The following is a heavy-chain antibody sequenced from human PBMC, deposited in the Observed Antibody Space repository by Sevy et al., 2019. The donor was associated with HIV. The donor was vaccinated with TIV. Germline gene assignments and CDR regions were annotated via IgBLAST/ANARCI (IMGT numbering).Heavy chain of an antibody. CDR1: VFTFGDYA. V-gene: IGHV3-49*03. D-gene: IGHD3-3*01. CDR3: TRDTYYDFWSGYPGVGAFDI. Sequence: GGSLRLSCTASVFTFGDYAMSWFRQAPGKGLEWVGFIRSKAYGGTTEYAASVKGRFTISRDDSKSIAYLQMNSLKTEDTAVYYCTRDTYYDFWSGYPGVGAFDIWGQGTMVTVSS. CDR2: IRSKAYGGTT. J-gene: IGHJ3*02.